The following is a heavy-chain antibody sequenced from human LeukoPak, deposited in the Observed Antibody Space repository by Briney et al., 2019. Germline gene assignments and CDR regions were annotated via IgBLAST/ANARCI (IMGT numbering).Heavy chain of an antibody. CDR3: ARVHSKPKAVLLYHPYLDY. CDR1: GYTFTSYD. J-gene: IGHJ4*02. D-gene: IGHD3-10*01. V-gene: IGHV1-8*01. CDR2: MNPNSGNT. Sequence: ASVKVSCKASGYTFTSYDINWVRQATGQGLEWMGWMNPNSGNTGYAQKFQGRVTMTRNTSISTAYMELSSLRSEDTAVYYCARVHSKPKAVLLYHPYLDYWGEGTLVSVSS.